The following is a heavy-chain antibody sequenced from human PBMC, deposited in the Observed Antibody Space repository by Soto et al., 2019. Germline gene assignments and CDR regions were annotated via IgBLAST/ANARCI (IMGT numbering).Heavy chain of an antibody. V-gene: IGHV1-18*01. J-gene: IGHJ6*03. CDR1: GYTFTSYG. D-gene: IGHD4-17*01. Sequence: QVQLVQSGAEVKKPGASVKVSCKASGYTFTSYGISWVRQAPGQGLDGMGWISAYNGNTNYAQKLQGRVTMTTDTSTSTAYMELRSLRSDDTAVYYCARVNGDEHYYYYYYMDVWGKGTTVTVSS. CDR2: ISAYNGNT. CDR3: ARVNGDEHYYYYYYMDV.